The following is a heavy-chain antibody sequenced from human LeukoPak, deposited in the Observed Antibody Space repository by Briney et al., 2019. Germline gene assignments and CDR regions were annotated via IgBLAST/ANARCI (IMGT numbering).Heavy chain of an antibody. J-gene: IGHJ4*02. Sequence: GGSLRLSCAASGFTFSTYWMSWVRQAPGKGLEWVASIKEDGSEKYYGDSVKGRFTISRDNAKNSLYLQMNSLRAEDTAVYYCARDSSGYQWGQGTLVTVSS. V-gene: IGHV3-7*01. CDR3: ARDSSGYQ. D-gene: IGHD3-22*01. CDR1: GFTFSTYW. CDR2: IKEDGSEK.